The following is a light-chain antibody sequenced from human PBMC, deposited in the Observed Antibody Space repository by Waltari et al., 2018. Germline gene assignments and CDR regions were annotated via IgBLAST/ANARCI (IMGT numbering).Light chain of an antibody. CDR3: TSQTLDGVVI. CDR1: GGAIGASDF. V-gene: IGLV2-14*03. Sequence: QSALTQPASVSGSPGQTITISCTRLGGAIGASDFVSWYQHLPGRAPQVIIYDVTARPSGVSHRFSASKSSNTASLTISGLQPEDEGDYYCTSQTLDGVVIFGGGTQVT. CDR2: DVT. J-gene: IGLJ2*01.